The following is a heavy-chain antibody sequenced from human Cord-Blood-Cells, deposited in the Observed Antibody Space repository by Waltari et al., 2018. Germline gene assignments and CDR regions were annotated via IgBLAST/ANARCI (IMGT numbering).Heavy chain of an antibody. CDR2: INPMGGST. J-gene: IGHJ3*02. CDR3: ATFDI. Sequence: QVQLVQSGAEVKKPGASVKVSCKASGYTFTSYYMHWVRQAPGQGLEWMGRINPMGGSTSSAQKFQGRVTMTRDTSTSTVYMELSSLRYEDTAVYDCATFDIWGQGTMVTVSS. V-gene: IGHV1-46*01. CDR1: GYTFTSYY.